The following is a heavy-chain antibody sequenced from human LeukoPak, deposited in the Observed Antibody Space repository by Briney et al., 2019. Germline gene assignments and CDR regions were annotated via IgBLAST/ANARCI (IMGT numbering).Heavy chain of an antibody. D-gene: IGHD6-19*01. CDR2: VDPENGEA. Sequence: ASVKVSCKASGYTFSDYYIHWLQQAPGKGLEWMGRVDPENGEAIFAEKFQGRVTIAADTSTDTAFMELSSLSSADTAVYYCATDAGPIAVAATRWGQGTLVTVSS. CDR1: GYTFSDYY. J-gene: IGHJ4*02. CDR3: ATDAGPIAVAATR. V-gene: IGHV1-69-2*01.